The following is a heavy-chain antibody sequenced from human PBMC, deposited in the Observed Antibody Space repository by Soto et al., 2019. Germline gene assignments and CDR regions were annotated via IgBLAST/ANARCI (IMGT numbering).Heavy chain of an antibody. CDR2: IYPGDSDT. Sequence: GESLKISCKGSGYSFTSYWIGWVRQMPGKGLEWMGIIYPGDSDTRYSPSFQGQVTISADKSISTAYLQMNSLRAEDTAVYYCARDYSSYGPFDYWGQGTLVTVSS. CDR1: GYSFTSYW. J-gene: IGHJ4*02. D-gene: IGHD5-18*01. V-gene: IGHV5-51*01. CDR3: ARDYSSYGPFDY.